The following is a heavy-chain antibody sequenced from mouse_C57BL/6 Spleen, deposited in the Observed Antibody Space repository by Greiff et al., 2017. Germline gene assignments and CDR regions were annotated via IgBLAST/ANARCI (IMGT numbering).Heavy chain of an antibody. V-gene: IGHV5-4*01. D-gene: IGHD1-1*01. CDR2: ISDGGSYT. CDR1: GFTFSSYA. Sequence: EVQGVESGGGLVKPGGSLKLSCAASGFTFSSYAMSWVRQTPEKRLEWVATISDGGSYTYYPDNVKGRFTISRDNAKNNLYLQMSHLKSEDTAMYYCAREMRVYYYGSSYDYAMDYWGQGTSVTVSS. J-gene: IGHJ4*01. CDR3: AREMRVYYYGSSYDYAMDY.